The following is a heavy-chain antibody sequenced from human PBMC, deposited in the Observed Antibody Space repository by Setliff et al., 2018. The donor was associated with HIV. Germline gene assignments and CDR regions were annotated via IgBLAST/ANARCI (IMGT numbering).Heavy chain of an antibody. CDR3: ARGMDYYDTSGYYQYYFDY. J-gene: IGHJ4*02. CDR1: GYSFTNYI. D-gene: IGHD3-22*01. CDR2: INGNI. Sequence: ASVKVSCKASGYSFTNYIMTWVRQAPGQRLEWMGWINGNIKYSQKFQDRVTITRDTSASTVYMDLSSLTSEDTAVYYCARGMDYYDTSGYYQYYFDYWGQGTLVTVSS. V-gene: IGHV1-3*01.